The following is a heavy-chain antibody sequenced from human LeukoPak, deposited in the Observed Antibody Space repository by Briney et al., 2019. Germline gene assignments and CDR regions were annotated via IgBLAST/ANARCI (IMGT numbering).Heavy chain of an antibody. Sequence: SETLSLTCTVSGGSISSSSYYWGWIRQPPGKGLEWIGSIYYSGSTYYNPSLKSRVTISVDTSKNQFSLKLSSVTAADTAVYYCARHPRTYYYDSSAGGVDYWGQGTLVTVSS. CDR1: GGSISSSSYY. CDR2: IYYSGST. V-gene: IGHV4-39*01. J-gene: IGHJ4*02. CDR3: ARHPRTYYYDSSAGGVDY. D-gene: IGHD3-22*01.